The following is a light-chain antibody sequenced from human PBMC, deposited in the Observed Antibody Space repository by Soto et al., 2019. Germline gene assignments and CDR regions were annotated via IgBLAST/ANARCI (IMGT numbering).Light chain of an antibody. CDR3: QQADSLPRT. CDR2: FAF. CDR1: QDINSW. V-gene: IGKV1-12*01. Sequence: DIQMTQSPSSVSASVGDRVTITCRASQDINSWLAWYQQKPGKAPKLLIYFAFNLESGVPSRFIGSGSGTDFTLTITSLQPEDFATYYCQQADSLPRTFGGGTKVDIK. J-gene: IGKJ4*01.